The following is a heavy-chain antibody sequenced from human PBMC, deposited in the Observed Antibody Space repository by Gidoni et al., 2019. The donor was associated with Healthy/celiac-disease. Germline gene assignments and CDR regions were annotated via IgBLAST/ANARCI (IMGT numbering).Heavy chain of an antibody. CDR2: IYYSGST. CDR3: ARQHPSWGYFDY. CDR1: GGSISSRSYY. V-gene: IGHV4-39*01. Sequence: QLQLQESGPGLVKPSETLSLTCTVSGGSISSRSYYWGWIRQPPGKGLEWMGSIYYSGSTYYNPSLKSRVTISVDTSKNQFSLKLSSVTAADTAVYYCARQHPSWGYFDYWGQGTLVTVSS. J-gene: IGHJ4*02. D-gene: IGHD1-26*01.